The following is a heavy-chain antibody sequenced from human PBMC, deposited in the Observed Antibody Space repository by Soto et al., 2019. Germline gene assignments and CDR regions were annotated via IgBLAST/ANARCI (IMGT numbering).Heavy chain of an antibody. Sequence: GESLKISCKGPGHLFNNHWIGWVRQTPGKGLEWMGLIFTRDSETKTSPSFQGHVSFSVDNSINTVYLQWASLKTTDTGIYFCARGYFDSGHGYDLWGQGTLVTVSS. CDR2: IFTRDSET. V-gene: IGHV5-51*01. D-gene: IGHD3-10*01. CDR3: ARGYFDSGHGYDL. CDR1: GHLFNNHW. J-gene: IGHJ5*02.